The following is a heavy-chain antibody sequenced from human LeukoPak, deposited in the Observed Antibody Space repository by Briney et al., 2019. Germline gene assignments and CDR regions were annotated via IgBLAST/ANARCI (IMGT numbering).Heavy chain of an antibody. CDR2: ITAYNGYT. CDR1: GYTLISYA. V-gene: IGHV1-18*01. D-gene: IGHD2-15*01. CDR3: ARGDCSGGSCYLPEYLQH. J-gene: IGHJ1*01. Sequence: ASVKVSCKASGYTLISYAISRVRQAPGQGLEWMGWITAYNGYTTYAQKLQGRVTMTTDTSTNTAYMELRSLKSDDTAVYYCARGDCSGGSCYLPEYLQHWGQGTLVTVSS.